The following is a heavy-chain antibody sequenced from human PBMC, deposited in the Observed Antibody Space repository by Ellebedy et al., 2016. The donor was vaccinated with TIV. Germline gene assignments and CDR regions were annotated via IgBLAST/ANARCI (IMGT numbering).Heavy chain of an antibody. Sequence: GESLKISXAASGFTFSNAWMSWVRQAPGKGLEWVGRIKSKTDGGTTDYAAPVKGRFTISRDDSKNTLYLQMNSLKTEDTAVYYCTTDPYYGSGDGMDVWGQGTTVTVSS. J-gene: IGHJ6*02. D-gene: IGHD3-10*01. CDR3: TTDPYYGSGDGMDV. V-gene: IGHV3-15*01. CDR2: IKSKTDGGTT. CDR1: GFTFSNAW.